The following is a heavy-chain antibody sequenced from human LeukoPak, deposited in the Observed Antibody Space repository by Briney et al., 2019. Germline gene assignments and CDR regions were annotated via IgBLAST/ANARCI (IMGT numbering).Heavy chain of an antibody. CDR1: GFTVSSNY. CDR2: ICSGGST. V-gene: IGHV3-53*01. J-gene: IGHJ4*02. D-gene: IGHD1-26*01. Sequence: GGSLRLSCAASGFTVSSNYMSWVRQAPGKGLEWVSVICSGGSTYYADSVKGRFTISRDNSKNTLYLQMNSLRAEDTAVYYCANLPTYSGSYSYWGQGTLVTVSS. CDR3: ANLPTYSGSYSY.